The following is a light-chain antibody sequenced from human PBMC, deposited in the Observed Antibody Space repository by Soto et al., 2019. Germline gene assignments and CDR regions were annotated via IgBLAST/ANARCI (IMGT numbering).Light chain of an antibody. CDR2: EVS. J-gene: IGLJ1*01. Sequence: SALTQPASVSGSPGQSITISCTGTSIDVGGYNYVSWYQQHPGKAPKLMIYEVSNRPSGVSNRFSGSKSGNTASLTISGLQAEDEADYYCSSYTSSSTPYVFGTGTKLTVL. CDR1: SIDVGGYNY. CDR3: SSYTSSSTPYV. V-gene: IGLV2-14*01.